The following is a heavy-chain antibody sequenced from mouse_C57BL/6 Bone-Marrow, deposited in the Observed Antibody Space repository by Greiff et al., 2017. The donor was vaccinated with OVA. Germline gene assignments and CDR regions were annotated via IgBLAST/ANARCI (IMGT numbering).Heavy chain of an antibody. J-gene: IGHJ1*03. D-gene: IGHD1-1*01. V-gene: IGHV1-81*01. CDR1: GYTFTSYG. CDR3: ARTSFTTVVAHWYFDV. CDR2: IYPRSGNT. Sequence: QLQQSGAELARPGASVKLSCKASGYTFTSYGISWVKQRTGQGLEWIGEIYPRSGNTYYNEKFKGKATLTADKSSSTAYMELRSLTSEDSAVYFCARTSFTTVVAHWYFDVWGTGTTVTVSS.